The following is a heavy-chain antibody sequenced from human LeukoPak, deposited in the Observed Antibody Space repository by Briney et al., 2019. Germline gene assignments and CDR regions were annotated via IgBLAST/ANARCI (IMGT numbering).Heavy chain of an antibody. CDR2: INSDGSST. D-gene: IGHD6-19*01. J-gene: IGHJ4*02. CDR3: AREAAVAGTLDY. V-gene: IGHV3-74*01. CDR1: GFTFSSYW. Sequence: GGSLRLSCAASGFTFSSYWMHWVRQAPGKGLVWVSRINSDGSSTSYADSVKGRFTISRDNSKNTLYLQINSLRAEDTAVYYCAREAAVAGTLDYWGQGTLVTVSS.